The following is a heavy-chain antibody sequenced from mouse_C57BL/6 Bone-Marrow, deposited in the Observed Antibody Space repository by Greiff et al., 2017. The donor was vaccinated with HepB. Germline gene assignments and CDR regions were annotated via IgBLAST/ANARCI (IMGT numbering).Heavy chain of an antibody. J-gene: IGHJ2*01. D-gene: IGHD1-1*01. CDR1: GYAFSSSW. V-gene: IGHV1-82*01. Sequence: VQLVESGPELVKPGASVKISCKASGYAFSSSWMNWVKQRPGKGLEWIGRIYPGDGDTNYNGKFKGKATLTADKSSSTAYMQLSSLTSEDSAVYFCAREGYYYGLDYWGQGTTLTVSS. CDR3: AREGYYYGLDY. CDR2: IYPGDGDT.